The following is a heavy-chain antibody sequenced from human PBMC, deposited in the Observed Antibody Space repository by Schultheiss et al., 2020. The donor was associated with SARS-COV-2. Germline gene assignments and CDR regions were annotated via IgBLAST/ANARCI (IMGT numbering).Heavy chain of an antibody. CDR1: GFTFSSYA. CDR2: ISGSGGST. D-gene: IGHD1-26*01. Sequence: AGSLRLSCAASGFTFSSYAMSWVRQAPGKGLEWVSAISGSGGSTYYADSVKGRFTISRDNSKNTLYLQMNSLRAEDTAVYYCAAREGLGYYGMDVWGQGTTVTVSS. J-gene: IGHJ6*02. CDR3: AAREGLGYYGMDV. V-gene: IGHV3-23*01.